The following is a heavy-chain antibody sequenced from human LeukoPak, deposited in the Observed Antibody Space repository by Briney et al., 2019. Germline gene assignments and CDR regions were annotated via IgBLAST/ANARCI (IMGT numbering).Heavy chain of an antibody. Sequence: GGSLILSCAASGFTFGDYAMHWVRQAPGKGLEGVSGISWNSGSIGYADSVKGRFTISRDNAKNSLYLQMNSLRAEDTALYYCAKVGPVDSGGFGVWGQGTMVTVSS. CDR3: AKVGPVDSGGFGV. D-gene: IGHD2-15*01. V-gene: IGHV3-9*01. CDR2: ISWNSGSI. J-gene: IGHJ3*01. CDR1: GFTFGDYA.